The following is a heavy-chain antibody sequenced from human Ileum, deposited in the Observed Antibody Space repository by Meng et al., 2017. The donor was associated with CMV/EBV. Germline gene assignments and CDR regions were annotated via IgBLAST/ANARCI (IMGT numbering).Heavy chain of an antibody. CDR2: IYPDHSDT. D-gene: IGHD3-3*02. CDR3: ARAPANLRAPILDV. V-gene: IGHV5-51*01. Sequence: GYNFATYWIAWERQVPGKGLEWMGIIYPDHSDTRYSPAFQGQVTISGDKSTNTAYLQWSSLEASDTAMYYCARAPANLRAPILDVWGQGTTVTVSS. CDR1: GYNFATYW. J-gene: IGHJ6*02.